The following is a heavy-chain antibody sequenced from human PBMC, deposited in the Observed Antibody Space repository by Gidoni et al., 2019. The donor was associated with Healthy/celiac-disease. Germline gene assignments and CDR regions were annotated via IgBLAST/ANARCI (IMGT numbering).Heavy chain of an antibody. CDR3: ARDRGGSSYGGGGPRGY. CDR1: GFTFSSYS. J-gene: IGHJ4*02. V-gene: IGHV3-21*01. D-gene: IGHD1-26*01. Sequence: EVQLVESGGGLVKPGGSLRLSCAASGFTFSSYSMNWVRQAPGKGLEWFASISSSSSKIYYEDSGKGRFTISRENAKNALYLQMNSLRAEDTAVYYWARDRGGSSYGGGGPRGYWGQGTLVTVSS. CDR2: ISSSSSKI.